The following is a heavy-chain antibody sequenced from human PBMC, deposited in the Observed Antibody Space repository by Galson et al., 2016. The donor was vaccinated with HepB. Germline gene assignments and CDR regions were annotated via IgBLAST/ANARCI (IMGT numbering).Heavy chain of an antibody. CDR2: ISGSGVRT. CDR1: GFTFRSYA. D-gene: IGHD2-15*01. Sequence: SLRLSCAASGFTFRSYAMNWVRQAPGKGLEWVSAISGSGVRTYYADSVKGRFTISRDNSKKTLYLQMNSLRGEDTAVYSCAKGGYCSRARCPGRNWFDPWGQGTLVTVSS. J-gene: IGHJ5*02. CDR3: AKGGYCSRARCPGRNWFDP. V-gene: IGHV3-23*01.